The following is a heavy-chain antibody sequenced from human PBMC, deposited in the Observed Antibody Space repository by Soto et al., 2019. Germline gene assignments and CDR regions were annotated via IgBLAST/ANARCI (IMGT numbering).Heavy chain of an antibody. CDR2: ISYDGSNK. D-gene: IGHD5-12*01. CDR1: GFTFSSYA. CDR3: ARVGSGYASDYYGMDV. Sequence: RLSCAASGFTFSSYAMHWVRQAPGKGLEWVAVISYDGSNKYYADSVKGRFTISRDNSKNTLYLQMDSLRAEDTAVYYCARVGSGYASDYYGMDVWGQGTTVTV. J-gene: IGHJ6*02. V-gene: IGHV3-30-3*01.